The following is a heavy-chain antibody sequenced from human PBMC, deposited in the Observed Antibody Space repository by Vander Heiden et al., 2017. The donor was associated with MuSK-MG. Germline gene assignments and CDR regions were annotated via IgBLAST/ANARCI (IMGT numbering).Heavy chain of an antibody. CDR1: GFTFSRSA. CDR3: AAERYISGCCYFDL. CDR2: MIVGSCVT. J-gene: IGHJ4*02. Sequence: QVVQSGREVKNPGTSVKVSCQASGFTFSRSAIQWVRQARGQPLEWVGWMIVGSCVTNDAQRFQGRLTISTDISTSTAYMELSSLMPDDTAVYYCAAERYISGCCYFDLWGQGTPVTVSS. V-gene: IGHV1-58*02. D-gene: IGHD6-19*01.